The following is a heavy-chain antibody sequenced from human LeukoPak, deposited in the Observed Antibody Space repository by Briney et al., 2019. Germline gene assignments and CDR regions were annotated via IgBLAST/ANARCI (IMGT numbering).Heavy chain of an antibody. CDR1: GGSFSSGSYY. Sequence: SETLSLTCTVSGGSFSSGSYYWSWIRQPPGTGLEWIGYIYYSGSTNYNPSLKSRVTISVDTSKNQFSLKLSSVTAADTAVYYCARDGRLGYCSSTSCYEGFDPWGQGTLVTVSS. D-gene: IGHD2-2*01. CDR2: IYYSGST. J-gene: IGHJ5*02. CDR3: ARDGRLGYCSSTSCYEGFDP. V-gene: IGHV4-61*01.